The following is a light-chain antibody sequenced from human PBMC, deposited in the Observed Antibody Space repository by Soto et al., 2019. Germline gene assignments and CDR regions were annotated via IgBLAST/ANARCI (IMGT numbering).Light chain of an antibody. Sequence: EIVMTQSPATLSVSPGERATLSCRASQSVSSNLAWYQQKPCQAPRLLIYGASTRATGIPARFSGSGSGTEFTLTISSLQSEDFAVYYCQQYTDRPRTFGQGTKVDIK. CDR1: QSVSSN. CDR2: GAS. CDR3: QQYTDRPRT. J-gene: IGKJ1*01. V-gene: IGKV3-15*01.